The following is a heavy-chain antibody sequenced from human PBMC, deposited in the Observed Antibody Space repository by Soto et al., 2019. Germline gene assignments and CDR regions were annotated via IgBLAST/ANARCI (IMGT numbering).Heavy chain of an antibody. CDR1: GFTFSSYW. CDR3: ARDMSGGSYYWFDP. J-gene: IGHJ5*02. V-gene: IGHV3-7*01. CDR2: IKQDGSEK. D-gene: IGHD1-26*01. Sequence: GGSLRLSCAASGFTFSSYWMSWVRQAPGKGLEWVANIKQDGSEKYYVDSVKGRFTISRDNAKNSLYLQMNSLRAEDTAVYYCARDMSGGSYYWFDPWGQGTLVTSPQ.